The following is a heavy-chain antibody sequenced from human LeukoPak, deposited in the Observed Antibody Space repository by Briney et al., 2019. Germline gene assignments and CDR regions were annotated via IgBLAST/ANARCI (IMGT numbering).Heavy chain of an antibody. CDR2: INPNTGGT. CDR1: RYTFTGYY. J-gene: IGHJ3*02. V-gene: IGHV1-2*06. D-gene: IGHD5-24*01. Sequence: ASVKVSCKDSRYTFTGYYMNWVRQAPGQGLEWMGRINPNTGGTDYAQNFQGSVTMTRDTSITTVYMELSRLRSDDTAVYYCARVGDGLNDGFDIWGQGTMVTVSS. CDR3: ARVGDGLNDGFDI.